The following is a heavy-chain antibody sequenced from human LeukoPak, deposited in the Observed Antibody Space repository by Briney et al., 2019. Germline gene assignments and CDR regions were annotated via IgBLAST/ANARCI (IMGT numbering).Heavy chain of an antibody. Sequence: SETLSLTCAVYGGSFSGYYWSWIRQPPGKGLEWIGEINHSGSTNYNPSLKSRVTISVDTSKNQFSLKLNSVTAADTAVYYCARGDYGDYGDFYYYGLDVWGQGTTVTVSS. J-gene: IGHJ6*02. CDR3: ARGDYGDYGDFYYYGLDV. D-gene: IGHD4-17*01. CDR2: INHSGST. V-gene: IGHV4-34*01. CDR1: GGSFSGYY.